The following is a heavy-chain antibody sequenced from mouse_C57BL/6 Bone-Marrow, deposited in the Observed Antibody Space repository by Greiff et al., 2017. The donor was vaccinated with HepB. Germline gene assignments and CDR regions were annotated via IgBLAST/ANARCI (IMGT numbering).Heavy chain of an antibody. CDR1: GYTFTSYW. V-gene: IGHV1-50*01. CDR2: IDPSDSYT. CDR3: ARSGVPYYFDY. Sequence: VQLQQPGAELVKPGASVKLSCKASGYTFTSYWMQWVKQRPGQGLEWIGEIDPSDSYTNYNQKFKGKATLTVDTSSSTAYMQLSSLTSEDSAVYYCARSGVPYYFDYWGQGTTLTVSS. J-gene: IGHJ2*01. D-gene: IGHD3-1*01.